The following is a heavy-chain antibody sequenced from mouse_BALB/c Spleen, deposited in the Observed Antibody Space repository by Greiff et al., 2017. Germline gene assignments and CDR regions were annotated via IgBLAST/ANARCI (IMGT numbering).Heavy chain of an antibody. D-gene: IGHD1-1*01. V-gene: IGHV5-6-5*01. J-gene: IGHJ3*01. CDR1: GFTFSSYA. CDR2: ISSGGST. Sequence: EVKVVVSGGGLVKPGGSLKLSCAASGFTFSSYAMSWVRQTPEKRLEWVASISSGGSTYYPDSVKGRFTISRDNARNILYLQMSSLRSADTAMYYCDGGGSRYAWFAYWGQGTLVTVSA. CDR3: DGGGSRYAWFAY.